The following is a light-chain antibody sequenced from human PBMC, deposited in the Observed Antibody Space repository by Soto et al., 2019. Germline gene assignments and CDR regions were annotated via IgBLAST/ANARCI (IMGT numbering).Light chain of an antibody. J-gene: IGKJ1*01. CDR1: QSISSW. V-gene: IGKV1-5*03. CDR3: QQYNTYPWT. CDR2: KAS. Sequence: DIQMTQSPSTLSASVGDRVTITCRASQSISSWLAWYQQKPGKAPKVLIYKASSLESGVPSRFSGSGSVTAFTLTISSLQPDDFATYYCQQYNTYPWTFGQGPQVEIK.